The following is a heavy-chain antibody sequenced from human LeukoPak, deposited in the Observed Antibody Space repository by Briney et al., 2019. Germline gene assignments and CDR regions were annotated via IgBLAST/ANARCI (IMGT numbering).Heavy chain of an antibody. Sequence: GASVKVSCKASVSPFTTYVISGVRQPPGQGLGGRGWISAYNGNTNYAQKLQGRVTMTTDTSTSTAYMELRSLGSDDTAVYYCASYRDGYNYWFDPWGQGTLVTVSS. D-gene: IGHD5-24*01. CDR2: ISAYNGNT. CDR1: VSPFTTYV. V-gene: IGHV1-18*01. J-gene: IGHJ5*02. CDR3: ASYRDGYNYWFDP.